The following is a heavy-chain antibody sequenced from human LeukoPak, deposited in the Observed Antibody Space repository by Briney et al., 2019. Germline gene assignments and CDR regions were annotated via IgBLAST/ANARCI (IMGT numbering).Heavy chain of an antibody. CDR1: GFTFDDYG. J-gene: IGHJ3*02. V-gene: IGHV3-20*04. D-gene: IGHD2-15*01. Sequence: PGGSLRLSCAASGFTFDDYGMSWVRQAPGKGLEWVSGINWNGGSTGYADSVKGRFTISRDNAKNSLYLQMNSLRAEDTALYYCARLHGGSRSDAFDIWGQGTMVTVSS. CDR2: INWNGGST. CDR3: ARLHGGSRSDAFDI.